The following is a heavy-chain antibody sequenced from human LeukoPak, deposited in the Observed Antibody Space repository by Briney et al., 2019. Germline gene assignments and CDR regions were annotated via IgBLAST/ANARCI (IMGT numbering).Heavy chain of an antibody. J-gene: IGHJ4*02. Sequence: GGSLRLSCAASGFTFSNYGVNWVRQAPGKGLEWVASIKEDGSEKYYFDSLRGRFTISRENAKNSLFLQMNSLRAEDTAAYYFATANYASSGYWGQGTLVTVSS. CDR1: GFTFSNYG. CDR2: IKEDGSEK. V-gene: IGHV3-7*01. D-gene: IGHD1-7*01. CDR3: ATANYASSGY.